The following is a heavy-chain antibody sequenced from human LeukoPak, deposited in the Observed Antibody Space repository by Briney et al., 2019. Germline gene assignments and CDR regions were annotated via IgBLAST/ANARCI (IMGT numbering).Heavy chain of an antibody. CDR2: IDRDGTIT. Sequence: GGSLRLYGAGSGFTFRDYWMHWVRQAPGKGLVWVSRIDRDGTITYYADSVKGRFTISRDTAKNTLYLQMNSLRAEDTAVYYCAREHRDVGATVDNWGQGTLVTVSS. V-gene: IGHV3-74*01. CDR3: AREHRDVGATVDN. J-gene: IGHJ4*02. CDR1: GFTFRDYW. D-gene: IGHD1-26*01.